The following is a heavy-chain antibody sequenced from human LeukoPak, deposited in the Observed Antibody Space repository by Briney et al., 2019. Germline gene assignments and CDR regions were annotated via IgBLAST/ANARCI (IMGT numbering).Heavy chain of an antibody. CDR1: RFSFSSFA. CDR3: ARANWGNALDI. D-gene: IGHD7-27*01. J-gene: IGHJ3*02. Sequence: GGSLRLSCAASRFSFSSFAMTWVRQAPGKGLEWVSSISDSGSTTYYADSVKGRFTISRDNAKNTLYLLMDSLRAEDTAVYYCARANWGNALDIWGQGTKVTVSS. V-gene: IGHV3-21*01. CDR2: ISDSGSTT.